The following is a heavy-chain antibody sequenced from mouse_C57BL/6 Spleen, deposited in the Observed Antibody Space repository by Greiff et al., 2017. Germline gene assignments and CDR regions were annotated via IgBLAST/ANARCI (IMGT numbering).Heavy chain of an antibody. CDR3: ARKGGGYDGYAMDY. J-gene: IGHJ4*01. CDR2: IWSGGST. V-gene: IGHV2-2*01. Sequence: VMLVESGPGLVQPSQSLSITCTVSGFSLTSYGVHWVRQSPGKGLEWLGVIWSGGSTDNYAAFISRQSISQDNSTSQVFFKKNSLQADDTAIYYCARKGGGYDGYAMDYWGQGTSVTVSS. CDR1: GFSLTSYG. D-gene: IGHD2-2*01.